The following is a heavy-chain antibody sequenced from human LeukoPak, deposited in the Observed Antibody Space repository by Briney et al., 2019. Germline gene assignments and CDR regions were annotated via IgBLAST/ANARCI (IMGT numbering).Heavy chain of an antibody. CDR1: GFTFSSYA. CDR2: ISYDGSNK. CDR3: AKVGVYDSSGYLGTAYYYYYYMDV. D-gene: IGHD3-22*01. J-gene: IGHJ6*03. Sequence: GGSLRLSCAAPGFTFSSYAMHWVRQAPGKGLEWVAVISYDGSNKYYADSVKGRFTISRDNSKNTLCLQMNSLRAEDTAVYYCAKVGVYDSSGYLGTAYYYYYYMDVWGKGTTVTISS. V-gene: IGHV3-30*04.